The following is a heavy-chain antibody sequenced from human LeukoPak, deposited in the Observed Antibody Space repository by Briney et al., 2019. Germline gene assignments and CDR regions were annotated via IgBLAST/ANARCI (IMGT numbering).Heavy chain of an antibody. CDR3: AREGRDTAGYFDY. D-gene: IGHD5-18*01. CDR2: LYSGGST. Sequence: PGGSLRLSCAASGFTFSSNYMSWVRQAPGKGLEWVSSLYSGGSTYYADSVKGRFTISRDNSKNTLYLQMNSLRAEDTAVYYCAREGRDTAGYFDYWGQGTLVTVSS. V-gene: IGHV3-53*01. J-gene: IGHJ4*02. CDR1: GFTFSSNY.